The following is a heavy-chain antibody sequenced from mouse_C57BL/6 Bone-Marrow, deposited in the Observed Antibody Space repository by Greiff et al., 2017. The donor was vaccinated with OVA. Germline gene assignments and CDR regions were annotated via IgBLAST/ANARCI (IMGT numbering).Heavy chain of an antibody. Sequence: VQLQESGPELVKPGASVKISCKASGYAFSSSWMNWVKQRPGKGLEWIGRIYPGDGDTNYNGKFKGKATLTADKSSSTAYMQLSSLTSEDSAVYFCARDRLRYDGYYVFAYWGQGTLVTVSA. CDR1: GYAFSSSW. D-gene: IGHD2-3*01. CDR3: ARDRLRYDGYYVFAY. V-gene: IGHV1-82*01. J-gene: IGHJ3*01. CDR2: IYPGDGDT.